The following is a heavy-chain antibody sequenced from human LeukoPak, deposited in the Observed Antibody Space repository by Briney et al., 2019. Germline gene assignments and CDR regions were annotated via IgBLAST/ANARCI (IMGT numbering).Heavy chain of an antibody. V-gene: IGHV4-59*01. CDR2: IYYSGST. D-gene: IGHD6-19*01. CDR1: GGPISSYY. J-gene: IGHJ3*02. CDR3: ARFRGNFFSSGWYGDAFDI. Sequence: PSETLSLTCTVSGGPISSYYWSWIRQPPGKGLEWIGYIYYSGSTNYNPSLKSRVTISVDTSKNQFSLKLSSVTAADTAVYYCARFRGNFFSSGWYGDAFDIWGQGTMVTVSS.